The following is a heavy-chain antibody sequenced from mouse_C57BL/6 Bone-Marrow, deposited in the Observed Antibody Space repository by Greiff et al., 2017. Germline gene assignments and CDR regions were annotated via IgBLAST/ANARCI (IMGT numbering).Heavy chain of an antibody. J-gene: IGHJ1*03. V-gene: IGHV1-75*01. Sequence: VQLQQSGPALVKPGASVKISCKASGYTFTDYYMNWVKPRPGQGLEWIGWIFPGGGNTHYHENFKGKAPLTVDKSSSTAYMLVSSLTSDDSAVYFCARGWYFDVWGTGTTVTVSS. CDR2: IFPGGGNT. CDR1: GYTFTDYY. CDR3: ARGWYFDV.